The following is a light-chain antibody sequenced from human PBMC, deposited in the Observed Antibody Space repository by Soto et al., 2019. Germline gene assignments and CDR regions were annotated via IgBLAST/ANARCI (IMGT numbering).Light chain of an antibody. J-gene: IGKJ1*01. Sequence: EIVLTQSPGTLSLSPGERATLSCRASQSVSNNYLAWYQQKPGQAPRLLIYDASNRATGIPARFSGSGSETDFTLTISSLEPEDFAVYFCQQRSSWTFGQGTKVDIK. CDR2: DAS. CDR3: QQRSSWT. V-gene: IGKV3-11*01. CDR1: QSVSNNY.